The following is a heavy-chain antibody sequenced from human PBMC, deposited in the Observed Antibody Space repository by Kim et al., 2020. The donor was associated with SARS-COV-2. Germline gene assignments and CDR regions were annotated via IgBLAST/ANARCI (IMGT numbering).Heavy chain of an antibody. V-gene: IGHV1-2*06. CDR1: GYTFTGYY. J-gene: IGHJ4*02. CDR3: ARDGHITMIADNGFDY. Sequence: ASVKVSCKASGYTFTGYYMHWVRQAPGQGLEWMGRINPNSGGTNYAQKFQGRVTMTRDTSISTAYMELSRLRSDDTAVYYCARDGHITMIADNGFDYWGQGTLVTVSS. CDR2: INPNSGGT. D-gene: IGHD3-22*01.